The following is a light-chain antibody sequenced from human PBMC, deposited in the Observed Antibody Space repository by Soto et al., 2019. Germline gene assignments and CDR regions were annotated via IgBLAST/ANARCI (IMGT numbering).Light chain of an antibody. CDR1: SSDVGGYNY. J-gene: IGLJ1*01. CDR2: DVT. V-gene: IGLV2-14*03. Sequence: QSVLTQPAPVSGSPGQSITISCTGTSSDVGGYNYVSWYQHHPGKAPKLMIYDVTDRPSGISFRFSGSKSGNTASLTISRLQAEDEADYYCSSYTSSNTVLFGAGTKVTVL. CDR3: SSYTSSNTVL.